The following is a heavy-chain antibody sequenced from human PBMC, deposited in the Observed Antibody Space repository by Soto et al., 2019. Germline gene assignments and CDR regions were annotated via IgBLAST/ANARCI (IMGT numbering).Heavy chain of an antibody. CDR1: GFTFRDYY. V-gene: IGHV3-11*01. J-gene: IGHJ4*02. CDR3: ARDMRNSWPFDY. Sequence: QVLLVESGGALVKPGGSLRLSCAASGFTFRDYYMSWIRQAPGKGLEWVSYISTSGSTMYYADSVKGRFTISRDNAKNSLSLQMNSLRAEDTAVYYCARDMRNSWPFDYWGQGTLVTVSS. CDR2: ISTSGSTM. D-gene: IGHD2-2*01.